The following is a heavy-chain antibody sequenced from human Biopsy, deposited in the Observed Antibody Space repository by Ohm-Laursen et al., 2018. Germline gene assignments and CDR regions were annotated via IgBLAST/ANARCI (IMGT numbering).Heavy chain of an antibody. CDR3: ARMFARPRPCSGGTCYPGDDY. D-gene: IGHD2-15*01. Sequence: SRRLSCAASGFTFSDHYMEWVRQAPGKGLEWVGRSRNKANSYTTEYAASVKGRFTISRDESETSMYLQMSGLKTEDTAVYYCARMFARPRPCSGGTCYPGDDYWGQGTLVTVSS. CDR2: SRNKANSYTT. J-gene: IGHJ4*02. CDR1: GFTFSDHY. V-gene: IGHV3-72*01.